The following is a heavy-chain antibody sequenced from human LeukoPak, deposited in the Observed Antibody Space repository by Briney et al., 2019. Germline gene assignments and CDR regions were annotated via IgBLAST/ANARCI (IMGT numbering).Heavy chain of an antibody. Sequence: SETLSLTCTVSGGSISSSSYYWGWIRQPPGKGLEWIGSIYYSGSTYYNPSLKSRVTISVDTSKNQFSLKLSSVTAADTAVYYCARHQGYCSSTSCYPGIWFDPWVQGTLVTVSS. V-gene: IGHV4-39*01. J-gene: IGHJ5*02. D-gene: IGHD2-2*01. CDR1: GGSISSSSYY. CDR3: ARHQGYCSSTSCYPGIWFDP. CDR2: IYYSGST.